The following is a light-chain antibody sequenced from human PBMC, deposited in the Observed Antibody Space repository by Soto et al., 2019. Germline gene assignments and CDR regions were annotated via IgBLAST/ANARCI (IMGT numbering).Light chain of an antibody. CDR2: EVR. V-gene: IGLV2-14*01. J-gene: IGLJ2*01. CDR3: NSYTSKSSLI. Sequence: QLVLTQPASVSGSRGQSITISCAGTMRDVGAYNLVSWYQQHPGRAPQLIIYEVRNRPSGISFRFSGSKSGNTASLTISGLQAEDEADYYCNSYTSKSSLIFGGGTKLTVL. CDR1: MRDVGAYNL.